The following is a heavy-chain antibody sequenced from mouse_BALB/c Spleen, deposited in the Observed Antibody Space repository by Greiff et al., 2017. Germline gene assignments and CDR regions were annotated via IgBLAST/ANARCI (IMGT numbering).Heavy chain of an antibody. Sequence: VQLQESGAELAKPGASVKMSCKASGYTFTSYWMHWVKQRPGQGLEWIGYINPSTGYTEYNQKFKDKATLTADKSSSTAYMQLSSLTSEDSAVYYCARNSSGYVDYYAMDYWGQGTSVTVSA. V-gene: IGHV1-7*01. CDR2: INPSTGYT. J-gene: IGHJ4*01. CDR1: GYTFTSYW. CDR3: ARNSSGYVDYYAMDY. D-gene: IGHD3-1*01.